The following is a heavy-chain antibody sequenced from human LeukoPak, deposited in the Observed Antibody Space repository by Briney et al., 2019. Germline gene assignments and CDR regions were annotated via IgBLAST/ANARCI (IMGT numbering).Heavy chain of an antibody. J-gene: IGHJ6*02. CDR2: IYDTGST. V-gene: IGHV4-39*07. Sequence: PSETLSLTCTVSGDSIRSNNYYWGWIRQPPGKGLEWIGSIYDTGSTFYNPSLKSRVIISVDTSKNLFSLKVSSVTAADTAVYYCARGRSNYYGMDVWGQGTTVTVSS. CDR1: GDSIRSNNYY. CDR3: ARGRSNYYGMDV. D-gene: IGHD1-26*01.